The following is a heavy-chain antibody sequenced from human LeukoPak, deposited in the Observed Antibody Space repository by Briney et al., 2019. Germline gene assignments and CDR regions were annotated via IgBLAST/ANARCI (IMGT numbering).Heavy chain of an antibody. D-gene: IGHD2-21*02. CDR3: ARGGDIFVVVTGP. V-gene: IGHV4-39*07. Sequence: SETLSLTCTVSGGSVSSASNYWGWIRQPPGKGLEWIGNIYYSGSTYYNPSPKSRVTISVDTSKNQFSLKLSSVTAADTAVYYCARGGDIFVVVTGPWGQGTLVTVSS. J-gene: IGHJ4*02. CDR1: GGSVSSASNY. CDR2: IYYSGST.